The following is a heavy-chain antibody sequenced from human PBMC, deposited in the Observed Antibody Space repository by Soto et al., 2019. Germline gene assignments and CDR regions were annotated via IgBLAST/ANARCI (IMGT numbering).Heavy chain of an antibody. D-gene: IGHD3-3*01. CDR3: ARQSRAYDFSPFDY. V-gene: IGHV3-7*01. CDR1: GFIFNTYW. Sequence: EVQVVESGGGLVQPGGSLRLSCAASGFIFNTYWMTWVRQAPGKGLEWVANIKQDETEKYYLDSVKGRFTISRDNAKFSLFLQMNSLRVEDTAVYYCARQSRAYDFSPFDYWGQGTLVTVSS. CDR2: IKQDETEK. J-gene: IGHJ4*02.